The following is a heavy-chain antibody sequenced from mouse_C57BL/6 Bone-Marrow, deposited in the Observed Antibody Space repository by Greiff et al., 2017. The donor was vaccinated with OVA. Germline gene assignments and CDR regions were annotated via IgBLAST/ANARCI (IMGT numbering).Heavy chain of an antibody. CDR1: GFSLTSYG. CDR2: IWSGGST. Sequence: VQLQQSGPGLVQPSQSLSITCTVSGFSLTSYGVHWVRQSPGKGLEWLGVIWSGGSTDYNAAFISRLSISKDNSKSQVFVKMNSLQADDTAIYYCARKTGTYWYFDVWGTGTTVTVSS. D-gene: IGHD4-1*01. V-gene: IGHV2-2*01. J-gene: IGHJ1*03. CDR3: ARKTGTYWYFDV.